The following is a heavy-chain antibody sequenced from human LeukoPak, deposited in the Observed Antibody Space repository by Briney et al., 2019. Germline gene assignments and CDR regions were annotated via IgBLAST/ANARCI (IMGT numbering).Heavy chain of an antibody. CDR2: ISFDGSDA. V-gene: IGHV3-74*01. D-gene: IGHD2-2*01. Sequence: PGGSLRLSCAASGFTFSGFWMHWVRQAPGKGLVWVSCISFDGSDATYADSAKGRLTISRDNSKNTVYLQMNNLRVEDTAVYYCAKVSVVPGAHAEYFQYWGQGTLVTVSS. J-gene: IGHJ1*01. CDR3: AKVSVVPGAHAEYFQY. CDR1: GFTFSGFW.